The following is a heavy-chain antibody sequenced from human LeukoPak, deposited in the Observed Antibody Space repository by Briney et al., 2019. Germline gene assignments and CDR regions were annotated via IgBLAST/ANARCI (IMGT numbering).Heavy chain of an antibody. CDR1: GYSISSGYY. Sequence: SETLSLTCAVSGYSISSGYYWGWIRQPPGKWLEWIGSIYHSGSTYYNPSLKSRVTISVDTSKTQFSLKLSSVTAADTAVYYCATSYFDHWGQGALVTVSS. J-gene: IGHJ4*02. CDR3: ATSYFDH. CDR2: IYHSGST. V-gene: IGHV4-38-2*01.